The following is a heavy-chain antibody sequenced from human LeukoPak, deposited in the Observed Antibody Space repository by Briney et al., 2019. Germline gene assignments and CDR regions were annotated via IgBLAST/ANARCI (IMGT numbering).Heavy chain of an antibody. D-gene: IGHD2-2*02. CDR3: AREGYTRNFDY. J-gene: IGHJ4*02. CDR1: GFTFSDYY. CDR2: ISSSSSYT. Sequence: PGGSLRLSCAASGFTFSDYYMSWIRQAPGKGLEWVSYISSSSSYTNYAASVKGRFTISRDNAKNSLYLQMNSLRAEDTAVYYCAREGYTRNFDYWGQGTLVTVSS. V-gene: IGHV3-11*05.